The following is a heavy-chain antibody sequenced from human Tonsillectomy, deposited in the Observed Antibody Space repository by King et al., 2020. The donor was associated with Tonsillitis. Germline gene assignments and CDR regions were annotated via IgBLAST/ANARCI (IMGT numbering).Heavy chain of an antibody. V-gene: IGHV3-7*03. CDR3: ARDVTFGGKY. CDR2: INQNGGEK. Sequence: VQLVESGGGLVQPGGSLRLSCAVSGLTFSSYWMSWVRQAPGKGLEWVANINQNGGEKYYVDSVKGRFTISRDHAKNSLYLQMNSLRADDTAVYYCARDVTFGGKYWGPGTLVTVSS. CDR1: GLTFSSYW. J-gene: IGHJ4*02. D-gene: IGHD4-23*01.